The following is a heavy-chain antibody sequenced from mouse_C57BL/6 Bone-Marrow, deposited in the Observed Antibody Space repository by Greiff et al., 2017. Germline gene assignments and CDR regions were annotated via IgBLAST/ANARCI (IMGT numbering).Heavy chain of an antibody. V-gene: IGHV3-6*01. Sequence: ESGPGLVKPSQSLSLTCSVTGYSITSGYYWNWIRQFPGNKLEWMGYISYDGSNNYNPSLKNRISITRDTSKNQFFLKLNSVTTEDTATYYCASSKYYFDYWGQGTTLTVSS. J-gene: IGHJ2*01. CDR1: GYSITSGYY. D-gene: IGHD2-10*02. CDR3: ASSKYYFDY. CDR2: ISYDGSN.